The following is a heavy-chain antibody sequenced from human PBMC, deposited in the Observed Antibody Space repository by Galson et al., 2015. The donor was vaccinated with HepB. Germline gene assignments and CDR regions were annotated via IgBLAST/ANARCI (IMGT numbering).Heavy chain of an antibody. Sequence: SLRLSCAASGFTFSTYGMHWVRQTPGKGLEWVAVISETGSNKYYGGSVKGRFTVSRDNSKNTLFLQMSSLREEDTAIYYCAQLGGIYDFIWGSHAGAFDIWGQGTMVTVSS. V-gene: IGHV3-30*18. CDR1: GFTFSTYG. CDR2: ISETGSNK. CDR3: AQLGGIYDFIWGSHAGAFDI. D-gene: IGHD3-16*01. J-gene: IGHJ3*02.